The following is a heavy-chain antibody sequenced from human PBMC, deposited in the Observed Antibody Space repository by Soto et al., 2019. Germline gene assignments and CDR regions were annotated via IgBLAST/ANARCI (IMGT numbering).Heavy chain of an antibody. CDR1: GVSISSSAYH. J-gene: IGHJ5*01. D-gene: IGHD6-6*01. Sequence: SETLSLTCAVSGVSISSSAYHWGWVRQPPGKGLEWPGSVDQSGTTYYNPSLNRRVTISLDTSKSHFSLKVTSATDADPAVYYWARRMSASGGWFDSWGQGTRVTASS. V-gene: IGHV4-39*02. CDR3: ARRMSASGGWFDS. CDR2: VDQSGTT.